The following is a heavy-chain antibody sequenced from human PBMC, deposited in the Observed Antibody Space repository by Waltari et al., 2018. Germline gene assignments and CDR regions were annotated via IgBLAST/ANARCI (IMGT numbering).Heavy chain of an antibody. J-gene: IGHJ4*02. D-gene: IGHD1-7*01. CDR2: INHSGST. CDR1: GGSFSGYY. CDR3: ARPRGYNWNFGFFDY. V-gene: IGHV4-34*01. Sequence: QVQLQQWGAGLLKPSETLSLTCAVYGGSFSGYYWSWIRQPPGKGLEWIGEINHSGSTNYNPSLKSRVTISVDTSKNQFSLKLSSVTAAGTAVYYCARPRGYNWNFGFFDYWGQGTLVTVSS.